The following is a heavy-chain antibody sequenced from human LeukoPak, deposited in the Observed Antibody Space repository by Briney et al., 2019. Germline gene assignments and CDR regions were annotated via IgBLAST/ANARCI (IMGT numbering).Heavy chain of an antibody. J-gene: IGHJ4*02. CDR2: IKTKAAGGTT. V-gene: IGHV3-15*01. Sequence: PGGSLRLSCAASGFTFSNAWMTWVRQAPGKGLEWVGHIKTKAAGGTTDYTAPVKGRFTISRDDPKNTLFLQMNSLQTEDTAVYYCTFYGSAWSFDNWGQGTLVTVSS. D-gene: IGHD6-19*01. CDR3: TFYGSAWSFDN. CDR1: GFTFSNAW.